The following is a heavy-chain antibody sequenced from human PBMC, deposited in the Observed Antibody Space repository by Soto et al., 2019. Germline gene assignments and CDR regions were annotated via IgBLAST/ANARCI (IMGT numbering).Heavy chain of an antibody. CDR3: SRVDPGETSPFDH. J-gene: IGHJ4*02. Sequence: AASVKVSCKASGYTFTSYDINWVRQATGQGLEWMGWINPFDGSRMFAQSFQGRVTMTRDTSTSTVYMEVSSLRSEDTAVYYCSRVDPGETSPFDHWGQGTLVTVSS. CDR2: INPFDGSR. CDR1: GYTFTSYD. V-gene: IGHV1-46*03. D-gene: IGHD3-10*01.